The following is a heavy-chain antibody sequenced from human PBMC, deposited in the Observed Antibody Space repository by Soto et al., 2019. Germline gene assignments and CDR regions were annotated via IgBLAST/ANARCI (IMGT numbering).Heavy chain of an antibody. CDR2: FDPEDGET. D-gene: IGHD3-10*01. V-gene: IGHV1-24*01. CDR3: ATDLNLVRGVMIGWFDP. J-gene: IGHJ5*02. CDR1: GYTLTELS. Sequence: GASVKVSCKVSGYTLTELSMHWVRQAPGKGLEWMGGFDPEDGETIYAQKFQGRVTMTEDTSTDTAYMELSSLRSEDTAVYYCATDLNLVRGVMIGWFDPWGQGTLVTVSS.